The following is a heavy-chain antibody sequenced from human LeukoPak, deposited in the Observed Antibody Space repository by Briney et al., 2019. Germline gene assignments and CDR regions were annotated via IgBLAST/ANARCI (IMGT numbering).Heavy chain of an antibody. D-gene: IGHD5-24*01. CDR3: ARSDSYNYQYFDY. V-gene: IGHV4-59*01. Sequence: SETLSLTCTVSGGSMSTKYWSWIRQPPGKGLEWIGYVYYSGSTNCNPSFKSRVTISIDTSKNKFSLKLSSVTAADMAVYYCARSDSYNYQYFDYWGQGALVSVFS. CDR1: GGSMSTKY. J-gene: IGHJ4*02. CDR2: VYYSGST.